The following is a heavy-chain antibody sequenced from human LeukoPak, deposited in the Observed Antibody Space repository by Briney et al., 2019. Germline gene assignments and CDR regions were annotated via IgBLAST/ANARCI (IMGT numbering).Heavy chain of an antibody. D-gene: IGHD4-17*01. CDR1: GFTFKSHN. CDR3: ARVWYGDNDAFDI. CDR2: ISGSGSST. J-gene: IGHJ3*02. V-gene: IGHV3-23*01. Sequence: GGSLRLSCAASGFTFKSHNMNWVRQAPGKGLEWVSGISGSGSSTYYADSVKGRFTISRDSSENTLFLQMNSLRVEDTAVYYCARVWYGDNDAFDIWGQGTMVTVSP.